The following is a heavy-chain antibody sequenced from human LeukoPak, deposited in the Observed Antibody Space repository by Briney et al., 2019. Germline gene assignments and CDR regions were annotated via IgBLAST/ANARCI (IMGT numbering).Heavy chain of an antibody. CDR3: ARDLDYYGSGSYYNPVWFDP. CDR1: GGTFSSYT. Sequence: SVKVACKASGGTFSSYTISWVRQAPGQGLEWMGRIIPILGIANYAQKFQGRVTITADKSTGTAYMELSSLRSDDTAVYYCARDLDYYGSGSYYNPVWFDPWGQGTLVTVSS. D-gene: IGHD3-10*01. J-gene: IGHJ5*02. V-gene: IGHV1-69*04. CDR2: IIPILGIA.